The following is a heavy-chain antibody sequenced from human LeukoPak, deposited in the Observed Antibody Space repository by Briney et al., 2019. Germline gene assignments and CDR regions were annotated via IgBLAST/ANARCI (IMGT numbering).Heavy chain of an antibody. J-gene: IGHJ5*02. CDR1: GGSISSYY. CDR2: IYYSGST. Sequence: SETLSLTCTVPGGSISSYYWSWIRQPPGKGLEWIGYIYYSGSTYYNPSLKSRVTISVDTSKNQFSLKLSSVTAADTAVYYCARDSGTTGEVKFDPWGQGTLVTVSS. V-gene: IGHV4-59*12. CDR3: ARDSGTTGEVKFDP. D-gene: IGHD3-10*01.